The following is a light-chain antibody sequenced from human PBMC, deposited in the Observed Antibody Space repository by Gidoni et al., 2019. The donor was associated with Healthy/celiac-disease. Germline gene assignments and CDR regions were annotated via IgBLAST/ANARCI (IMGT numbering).Light chain of an antibody. CDR3: QHSYSTPLT. J-gene: IGKJ4*01. V-gene: IGKV1-39*01. Sequence: DIQMTQSPPSLSASVGDRGTSTCRASQSISSYLNWYQQKPGNAPKLLIYAASRLQSGVPSRCSGSCSGTYFTLTISLLQPEDFATYYCQHSYSTPLTFGGXTKVEIK. CDR1: QSISSY. CDR2: AAS.